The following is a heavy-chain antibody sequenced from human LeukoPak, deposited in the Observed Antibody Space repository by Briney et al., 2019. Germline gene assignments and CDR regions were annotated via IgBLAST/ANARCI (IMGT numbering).Heavy chain of an antibody. CDR3: ARGARYFDY. CDR1: GGSISSYY. V-gene: IGHV4-59*01. CDR2: IYYSGST. J-gene: IGHJ4*02. Sequence: SETLSLTCTVSGGSISSYYWSWIRQPPGKGLEWIGDIYYSGSTNYNPSLKSRVTISVDTSTNQFSLKLSSVTAADTAVYYCARGARYFDYWGQGTLVTVSS. D-gene: IGHD5-12*01.